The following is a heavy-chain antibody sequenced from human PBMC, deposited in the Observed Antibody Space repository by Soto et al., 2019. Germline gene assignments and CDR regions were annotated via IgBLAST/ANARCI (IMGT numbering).Heavy chain of an antibody. CDR1: GFSLSTGGVG. Sequence: QITLKESGPPLVKPTQTLTLTCTFSGFSLSTGGVGVGWIRQPPGKALEWLALIYWDDNKRYSPSLNSRLTITKDTSKILVVLTMTNMDPVDTATYFCAHRIVSNYWVDPWGQGTLVTVSS. CDR3: AHRIVSNYWVDP. CDR2: IYWDDNK. J-gene: IGHJ5*02. D-gene: IGHD3-22*01. V-gene: IGHV2-5*02.